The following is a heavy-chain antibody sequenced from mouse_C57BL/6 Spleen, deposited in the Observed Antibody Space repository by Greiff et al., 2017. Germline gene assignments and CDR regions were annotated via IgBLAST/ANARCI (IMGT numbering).Heavy chain of an antibody. J-gene: IGHJ3*01. V-gene: IGHV1-82*01. Sequence: VQLQQSGPVLVKPGASVKISCKASGYAFSSSWMNWVKQRPGTGLEWIGRIYPGDGDTNYNGKFKDKATLTVDKSSSTAYMQLSSLTSEDSAVYYCARGLGPFAYWGQGTLVTVSA. CDR3: ARGLGPFAY. D-gene: IGHD4-1*01. CDR1: GYAFSSSW. CDR2: IYPGDGDT.